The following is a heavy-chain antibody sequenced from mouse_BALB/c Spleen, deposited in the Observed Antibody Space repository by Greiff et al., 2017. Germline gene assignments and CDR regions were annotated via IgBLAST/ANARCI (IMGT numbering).Heavy chain of an antibody. V-gene: IGHV1-69*02. CDR2: IDPSDSYT. J-gene: IGHJ4*01. D-gene: IGHD1-1*01. CDR3: ARSHYGDGSGASYAMDY. Sequence: QVQLQQPGAELVKPGASVKLSCKASGYTFTSYWMHWVKQRPGQGLEWIGEIDPSDSYTNYNQKFKGKATLSVDKSSSTAYMQLSSLTSEDSAVYYCARSHYGDGSGASYAMDYWGQGTSVTVSS. CDR1: GYTFTSYW.